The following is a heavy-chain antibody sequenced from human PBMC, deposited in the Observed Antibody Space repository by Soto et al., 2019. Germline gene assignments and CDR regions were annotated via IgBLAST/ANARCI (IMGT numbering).Heavy chain of an antibody. Sequence: ASVKVSCKASGYTFTSYAMHWVRQAPGQRLEWMGWINAGNGNTKYSQKFQGRVTITRDTSASTAYMELSSRRSEDTAVYYCARAYSSSRVGGMDVWGQGTTVTVSS. D-gene: IGHD6-13*01. J-gene: IGHJ6*02. CDR1: GYTFTSYA. V-gene: IGHV1-3*01. CDR2: INAGNGNT. CDR3: ARAYSSSRVGGMDV.